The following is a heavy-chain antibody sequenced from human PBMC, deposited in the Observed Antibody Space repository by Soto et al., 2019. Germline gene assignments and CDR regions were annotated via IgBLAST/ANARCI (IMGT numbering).Heavy chain of an antibody. CDR2: INHSGST. CDR3: ARVPLYSSSCNAFDI. D-gene: IGHD6-13*01. J-gene: IGHJ3*02. Sequence: ETLSLTCAVYGGSFSGYYWSWIRQPPGKGLEWIGEINHSGSTNYNPSLKSRVTISVDTSKNQFSLKLSSVTAADTVVYYCARVPLYSSSCNAFDIWGQGTMVTVSS. V-gene: IGHV4-34*01. CDR1: GGSFSGYY.